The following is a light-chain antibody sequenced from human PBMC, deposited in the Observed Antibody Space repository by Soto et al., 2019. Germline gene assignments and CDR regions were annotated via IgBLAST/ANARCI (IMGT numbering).Light chain of an antibody. V-gene: IGKV3-15*01. CDR1: QSVNTN. Sequence: DIVLTQSPGSLSLSPGERATLSCRASQSVNTNLAWYQQKPGQAPRLLIYGASTRATGIPARFSGSGSGTEFTLAISSLQSEDFAVYYCQQYNNWPPWTFGQGTKVDIK. CDR2: GAS. CDR3: QQYNNWPPWT. J-gene: IGKJ1*01.